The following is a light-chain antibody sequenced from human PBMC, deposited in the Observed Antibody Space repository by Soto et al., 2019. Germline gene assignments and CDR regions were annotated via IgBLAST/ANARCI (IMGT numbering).Light chain of an antibody. V-gene: IGKV3-20*01. Sequence: EIVLTQSPGTLSLSPGERATLSCRASQSVSSSYLAWYQQKPGHAPRLLIYGASSRATGIPDRFSGSGSGTDFTLTISRLEPEDFAVYYCQQYGRSAFGQGTKVDIK. J-gene: IGKJ1*01. CDR3: QQYGRSA. CDR2: GAS. CDR1: QSVSSSY.